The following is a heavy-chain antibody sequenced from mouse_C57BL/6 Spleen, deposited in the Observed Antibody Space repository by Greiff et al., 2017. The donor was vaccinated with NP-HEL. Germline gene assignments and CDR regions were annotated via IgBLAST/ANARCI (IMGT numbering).Heavy chain of an antibody. Sequence: EVQLQQSGPELVKPGASVKISCKASGYTFTDYYMNWVKQSHGKSLEWIGDINPNNGGTSYNEKFKGKATLTVDKSSSTAYMELRSLTSEDSAVYYYARGNTVVDDYWGQGTTLTVSS. CDR1: GYTFTDYY. CDR3: ARGNTVVDDY. D-gene: IGHD1-1*01. CDR2: INPNNGGT. J-gene: IGHJ2*01. V-gene: IGHV1-26*01.